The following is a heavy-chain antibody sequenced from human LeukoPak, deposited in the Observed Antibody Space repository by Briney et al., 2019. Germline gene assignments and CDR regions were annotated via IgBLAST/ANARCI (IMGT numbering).Heavy chain of an antibody. CDR2: VQYDGSNI. D-gene: IGHD2-2*01. CDR3: ATHCSGTSCHRDY. CDR1: GFTFSSYG. J-gene: IGHJ4*02. V-gene: IGHV3-30*02. Sequence: GGSLRLSCAASGFTFSSYGMHWVRQAPAKGLECVAFVQYDGSNIYYSDSVKGRFTISRDNSKNTLYLQMNSLRVEDTAVYYCATHCSGTSCHRDYWGQGTLVTVSS.